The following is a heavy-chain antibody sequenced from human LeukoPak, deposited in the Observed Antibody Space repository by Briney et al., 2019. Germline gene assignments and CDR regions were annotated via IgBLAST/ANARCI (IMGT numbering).Heavy chain of an antibody. CDR2: IFGSGGST. Sequence: GASLRLSCAASGFTFSNYAMSWVRQAPGKGLEWVSAIFGSGGSTCYADSVKGRFSISRDNSKNTLFLQMNSLRVEDTALYYCSKWGDYDVLTGYYDSDFWGQGTLVTVSS. CDR3: SKWGDYDVLTGYYDSDF. J-gene: IGHJ4*02. D-gene: IGHD3-9*01. CDR1: GFTFSNYA. V-gene: IGHV3-23*01.